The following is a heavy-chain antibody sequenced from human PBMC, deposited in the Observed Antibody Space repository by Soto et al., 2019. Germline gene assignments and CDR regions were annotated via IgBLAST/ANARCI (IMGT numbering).Heavy chain of an antibody. J-gene: IGHJ4*02. V-gene: IGHV4-30-4*01. D-gene: IGHD2-15*01. CDR2: ISYSGST. CDR3: ATMGTPATGLYVFDY. CDR1: GGSISSGNYY. Sequence: QVQLQESGPGLVKPSQTLSLTCTVSGGSISSGNYYWSWIRQPPGKGLEWIGFISYSGSTYYSTSLKSRVTISVDTSKSQFSLNLSIVTAADTAVYYCATMGTPATGLYVFDYWGQGSLVTVSS.